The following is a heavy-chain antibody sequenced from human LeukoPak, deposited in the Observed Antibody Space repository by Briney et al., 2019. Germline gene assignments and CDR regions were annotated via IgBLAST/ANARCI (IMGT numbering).Heavy chain of an antibody. CDR3: AREGIVRTYDQ. Sequence: SGTLSLTCTVSGDSISSYYWYWFRQPPGKELEWIACIYYSGITHYNPSLKSRVTISLDTSKNQFSLRLSSVTAADTAVYYCAREGIVRTYDQWGQGTLVTVSS. D-gene: IGHD2/OR15-2a*01. CDR2: IYYSGIT. V-gene: IGHV4-59*12. J-gene: IGHJ4*02. CDR1: GDSISSYY.